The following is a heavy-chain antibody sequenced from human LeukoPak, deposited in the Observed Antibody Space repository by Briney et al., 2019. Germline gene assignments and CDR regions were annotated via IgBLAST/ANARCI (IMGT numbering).Heavy chain of an antibody. CDR1: GFTFSSYW. CDR2: IKLGGSEK. CDR3: AREWHLAH. J-gene: IGHJ4*02. V-gene: IGHV3-7*01. Sequence: GGSLRLSCAASGFTFSSYWMSWVRQAPGKGLEWVANIKLGGSEKYFVDSVKGRFTISRDNAKNSLYLQMNSLRVEDTAVYYCAREWHLAHWGQGTLVTVSS. D-gene: IGHD5-24*01.